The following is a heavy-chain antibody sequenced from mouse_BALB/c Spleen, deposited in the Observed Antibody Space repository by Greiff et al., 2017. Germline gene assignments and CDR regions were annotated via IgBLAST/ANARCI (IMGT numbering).Heavy chain of an antibody. CDR1: GFTFSDYY. V-gene: IGHV5-4*02. D-gene: IGHD2-1*01. Sequence: EVHLVESGGGLVKPGGSLKLSCAASGFTFSDYYMYWVRQTPEKRLEWVATISDGGSYTYYPDSVKGRFTISRDNAKNNLYLQMSSLKSEDTAMYYCARGGNYPAWFAYWGQGTLVTVSA. CDR3: ARGGNYPAWFAY. J-gene: IGHJ3*01. CDR2: ISDGGSYT.